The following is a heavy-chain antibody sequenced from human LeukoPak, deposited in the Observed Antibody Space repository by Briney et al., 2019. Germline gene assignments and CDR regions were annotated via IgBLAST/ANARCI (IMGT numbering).Heavy chain of an antibody. Sequence: SETLSLTCAVSGYSITSSSWWGWIRQPPGKGLEWIGYIYHSGTTYYNPSLQSRVTMSVDTSKNQFSLKLSSVTAVDTAVYYCARKEDVYYYFDYWGQGTLVTVSS. CDR2: IYHSGTT. V-gene: IGHV4-28*01. J-gene: IGHJ4*02. D-gene: IGHD3-10*01. CDR1: GYSITSSSW. CDR3: ARKEDVYYYFDY.